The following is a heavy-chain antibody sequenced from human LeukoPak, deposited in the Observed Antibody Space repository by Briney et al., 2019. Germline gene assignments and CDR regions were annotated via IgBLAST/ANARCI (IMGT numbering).Heavy chain of an antibody. J-gene: IGHJ4*02. CDR2: AYISGDT. CDR3: ARLIAEVGGGTNYFDT. Sequence: SETLSLTCTVSGGSVTTSYWSWIRQSAGEGLEWIGRAYISGDTKYNPSLKSRVIMSLDASKNQFSLSLRSVTAADTAVYYCARLIAEVGGGTNYFDTWGQGTLVTVSS. V-gene: IGHV4-4*07. D-gene: IGHD2-21*01. CDR1: GGSVTTSY.